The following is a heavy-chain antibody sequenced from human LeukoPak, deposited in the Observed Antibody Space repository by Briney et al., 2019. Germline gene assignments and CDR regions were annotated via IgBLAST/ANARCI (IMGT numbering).Heavy chain of an antibody. CDR3: ARLEVPAAMQGVDY. D-gene: IGHD2-2*01. CDR2: IYYSGST. J-gene: IGHJ4*02. Sequence: SETLSLTCTVSGVSISSSSYYWGWIRQPPGKGLEWIGSIYYSGSTYYNPSLKSRVTISVDTSKNQFSLKLSSVTAADTAVYYCARLEVPAAMQGVDYWGQGTLVTVSS. CDR1: GVSISSSSYY. V-gene: IGHV4-39*01.